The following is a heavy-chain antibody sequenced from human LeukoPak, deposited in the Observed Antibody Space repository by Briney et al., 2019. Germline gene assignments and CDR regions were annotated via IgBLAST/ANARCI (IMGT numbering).Heavy chain of an antibody. CDR1: GGSFSGYS. CDR2: FGTRSTSV. D-gene: IGHD3-22*01. CDR3: AREVSEGFDF. V-gene: IGHV3-21*01. Sequence: ETLSLTCAVYGGSFSGYSMNWIRQAPGRGLEWVSSFGTRSTSVYHAGSVKGRFAISRDNAKNSLYLQMNSLRAEDTALYYCAREVSEGFDFWGQGTLVTVSS. J-gene: IGHJ4*02.